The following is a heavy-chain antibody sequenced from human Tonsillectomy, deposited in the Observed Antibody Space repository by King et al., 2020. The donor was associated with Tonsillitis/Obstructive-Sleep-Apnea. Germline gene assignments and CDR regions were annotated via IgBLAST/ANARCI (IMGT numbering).Heavy chain of an antibody. Sequence: VQLVESGGGVVQPGRSLRLSCAASGFTFSSYGMHWVRQAPGKGLEWVAVIWYVGSNKYYADSVKGRFTISRDNSKNTLYLQMNSLRAEDTAVYYCARTQYHYGFIDYWGQGTLVTVSS. CDR2: IWYVGSNK. CDR1: GFTFSSYG. J-gene: IGHJ4*02. D-gene: IGHD2-2*01. CDR3: ARTQYHYGFIDY. V-gene: IGHV3-33*01.